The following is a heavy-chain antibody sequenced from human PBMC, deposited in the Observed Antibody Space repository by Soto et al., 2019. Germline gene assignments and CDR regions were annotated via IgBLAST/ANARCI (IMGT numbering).Heavy chain of an antibody. D-gene: IGHD6-13*01. J-gene: IGHJ4*02. V-gene: IGHV1-18*01. CDR3: ARARIAAAGPYYFDY. Sequence: QKLQGRVTMTTDTSTSTAYMELRSLRSDDTAVYYCARARIAAAGPYYFDYWGQGTLVTVSS.